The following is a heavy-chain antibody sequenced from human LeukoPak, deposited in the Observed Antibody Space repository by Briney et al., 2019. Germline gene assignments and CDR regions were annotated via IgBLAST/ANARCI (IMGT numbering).Heavy chain of an antibody. Sequence: TSETLSLTCTVSGGSISSYYWSWIRQPPGKGLEWIGEINHSGSTNYNPSLKSQVTISVDTSKNRFSLKLSSVTAADTAVYYCARGARSPYSSSWYNYWGQGTLVTVSS. CDR3: ARGARSPYSSSWYNY. V-gene: IGHV4-34*01. CDR2: INHSGST. D-gene: IGHD6-13*01. CDR1: GGSISSYY. J-gene: IGHJ4*02.